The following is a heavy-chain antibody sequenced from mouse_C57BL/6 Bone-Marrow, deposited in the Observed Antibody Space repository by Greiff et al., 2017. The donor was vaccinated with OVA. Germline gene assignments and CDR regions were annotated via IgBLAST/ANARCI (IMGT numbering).Heavy chain of an antibody. CDR1: GYAFTNYL. Sequence: QVQLQQSGAELVRPGTSVKVSCKASGYAFTNYLIEWVKQRPGQGLEWIGVINPGSGGTNYNEKFKGKATLTADKSSSTAYMQLSSLTSEDSAVYFCARAGIYYGYYYFDYWGQGTTLTVSS. J-gene: IGHJ2*01. CDR3: ARAGIYYGYYYFDY. CDR2: INPGSGGT. D-gene: IGHD2-3*01. V-gene: IGHV1-54*01.